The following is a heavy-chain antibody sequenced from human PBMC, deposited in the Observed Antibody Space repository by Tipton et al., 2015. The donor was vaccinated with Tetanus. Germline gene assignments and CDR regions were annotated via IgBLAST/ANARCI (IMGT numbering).Heavy chain of an antibody. CDR3: ARYSIVATSDNWCDP. CDR1: GGSITSYY. V-gene: IGHV4-59*08. D-gene: IGHD5-12*01. J-gene: IGHJ5*02. Sequence: TLSLTCNVSGGSITSYYWSWIRQRPGRGLEWVGYVHYTGKDNYSPSLRSRVTLSVDTSKNQFSLKLSSVTAADTAVYYCARYSIVATSDNWCDPWGQGTLVTVSS. CDR2: VHYTGKD.